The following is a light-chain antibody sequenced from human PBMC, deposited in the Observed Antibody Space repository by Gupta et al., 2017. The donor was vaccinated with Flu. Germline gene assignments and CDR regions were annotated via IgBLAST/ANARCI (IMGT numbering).Light chain of an antibody. Sequence: QSALNQPGSVSGSPGETTTISCSGTSSDVGSYNLVSWYQQHPGKAPKLMIYEGSKRPSGVSNHFSGSNSGNTASLTISGLQAEDEADYYCCSYAGSNRLVFGGGTKLTVL. J-gene: IGLJ3*02. CDR3: CSYAGSNRLV. CDR2: EGS. CDR1: SSDVGSYNL. V-gene: IGLV2-23*01.